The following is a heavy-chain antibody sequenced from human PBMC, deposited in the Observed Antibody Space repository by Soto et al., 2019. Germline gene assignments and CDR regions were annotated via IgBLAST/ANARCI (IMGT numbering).Heavy chain of an antibody. CDR2: IYSSGTT. J-gene: IGHJ4*02. Sequence: SETLSLTCNVSGCSISGYYWSWIRQAAGKGLEWVGRIYSSGTTAYSPSLKSRLTMSVDTSKNQFSLKVTSVTAADTAVYYCVRVGAVAANGGYFDYWGQGVGVTSPQ. CDR1: GCSISGYY. V-gene: IGHV4-4*07. CDR3: VRVGAVAANGGYFDY. D-gene: IGHD6-19*01.